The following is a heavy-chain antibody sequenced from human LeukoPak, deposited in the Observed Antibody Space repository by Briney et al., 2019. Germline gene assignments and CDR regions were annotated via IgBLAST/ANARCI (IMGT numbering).Heavy chain of an antibody. D-gene: IGHD5-12*01. CDR1: GFTYNRYA. V-gene: IGHV3-30*04. Sequence: GGSLRLSCAASGFTYNRYAMHWVRQAPGKGLEWVAVISYDGSNKYYADSVKGRFTISRDNSKNTLYLQMNSLRAEDTAVYYCARESGYGSGIFDYWGQGTLVTVSS. CDR3: ARESGYGSGIFDY. CDR2: ISYDGSNK. J-gene: IGHJ4*02.